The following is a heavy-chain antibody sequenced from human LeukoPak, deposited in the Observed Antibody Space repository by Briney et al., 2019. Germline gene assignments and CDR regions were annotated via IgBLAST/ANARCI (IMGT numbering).Heavy chain of an antibody. CDR1: GFTFSSYG. D-gene: IGHD3-22*01. J-gene: IGHJ4*02. CDR3: ARGGYYDSSGHLDY. CDR2: ISYDGSNK. V-gene: IGHV3-30*03. Sequence: PGRSLRLSCAASGFTFSSYGMHWVRQAPGKGLEWVAVISYDGSNKYYADSVKGRFTISRDNSKNTLYLQMNSLRAEDTAVYYCARGGYYDSSGHLDYWGQGTLVTVSS.